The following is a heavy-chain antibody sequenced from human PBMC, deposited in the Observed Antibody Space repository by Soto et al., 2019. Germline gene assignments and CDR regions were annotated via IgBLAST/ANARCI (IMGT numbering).Heavy chain of an antibody. J-gene: IGHJ5*02. V-gene: IGHV1-8*01. D-gene: IGHD3-3*02. CDR2: MRANSGDT. CDR3: ARYIYGQGFKA. CDR1: GDIFTIFD. Sequence: QVQLVQPGAEVRKPGASVKVSCKASGDIFTIFDFNWARQATGQGLEWIGWMRANSGDTGHDQKFQGRVSMTRDTSMSTAYMELSSLRAEDTAVYYCARYIYGQGFKAWGQGTLVFVSS.